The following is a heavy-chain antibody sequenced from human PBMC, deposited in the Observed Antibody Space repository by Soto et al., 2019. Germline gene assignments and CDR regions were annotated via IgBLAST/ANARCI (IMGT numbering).Heavy chain of an antibody. V-gene: IGHV5-51*01. CDR1: GYSFTSYW. J-gene: IGHJ4*02. D-gene: IGHD3-22*01. CDR2: IYPGDSDT. CDR3: ARSVSPTNYYDSSGYPY. Sequence: GESLKISCKGSGYSFTSYWIGWVRQMPGKGLEWKGIIYPGDSDTRYSPSFQGQVTISADKSISTAYLQWSSLKASDTAMYYCARSVSPTNYYDSSGYPYWGQGTLVTVSS.